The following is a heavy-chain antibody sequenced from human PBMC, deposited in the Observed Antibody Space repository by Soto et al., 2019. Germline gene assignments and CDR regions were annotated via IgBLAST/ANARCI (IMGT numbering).Heavy chain of an antibody. V-gene: IGHV4-59*12. D-gene: IGHD3-22*01. Sequence: TLSLTCTVSGGSISSYYWSWIRQPPGKGLEWIGYIYYSGSTNYNPSLKSRVTISVDTSKNQFSLKLSSVTAADTAVYYCARTSGYDSSGCFDYWGQGTLVTVSS. J-gene: IGHJ4*02. CDR1: GGSISSYY. CDR2: IYYSGST. CDR3: ARTSGYDSSGCFDY.